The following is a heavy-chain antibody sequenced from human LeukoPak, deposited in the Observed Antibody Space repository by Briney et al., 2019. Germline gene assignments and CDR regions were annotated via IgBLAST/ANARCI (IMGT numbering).Heavy chain of an antibody. D-gene: IGHD1-26*01. Sequence: PSETLSLTCTVSSGSISTSNYYWGWVRQPPGKALEWIGNIFYSGSTYYSPSLKSRVTMSVDTSKNQFSLKLSSVTAADTAVYYCATSQHPSYSGSYDYWGQGTLVTVSS. CDR3: ATSQHPSYSGSYDY. V-gene: IGHV4-39*07. CDR1: SGSISTSNYY. J-gene: IGHJ4*02. CDR2: IFYSGST.